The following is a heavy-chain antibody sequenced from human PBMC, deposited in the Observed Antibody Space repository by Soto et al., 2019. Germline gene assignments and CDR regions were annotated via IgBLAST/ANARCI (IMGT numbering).Heavy chain of an antibody. CDR1: GFTFSTCA. D-gene: IGHD5-12*01. V-gene: IGHV3-21*04. CDR3: ARGAPGRDGYNLDFQH. J-gene: IGHJ1*01. CDR2: ISSTGSFR. Sequence: GGSLRLSCAASGFTFSTCAMNWVRQAPGKGLEWVSSISSTGSFRYYADSVKGRFTISRDNAKNSLYLQMNSLRAQDTAVYYCARGAPGRDGYNLDFQHWGQGTLVTVSS.